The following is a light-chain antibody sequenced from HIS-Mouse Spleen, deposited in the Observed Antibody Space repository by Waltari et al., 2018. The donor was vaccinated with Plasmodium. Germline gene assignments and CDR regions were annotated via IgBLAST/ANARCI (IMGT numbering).Light chain of an antibody. Sequence: SYELTQPPSVSVSPGQTDSITCSGDKLGDKYACWYQLKPGQSPVLVNYQDSKLPSGIHERFSGTNAGNTATLTISGTQAMDEADYYCQAWDSSTVVFGGGTKLTVL. CDR1: KLGDKY. V-gene: IGLV3-1*01. CDR3: QAWDSSTVV. CDR2: QDS. J-gene: IGLJ2*01.